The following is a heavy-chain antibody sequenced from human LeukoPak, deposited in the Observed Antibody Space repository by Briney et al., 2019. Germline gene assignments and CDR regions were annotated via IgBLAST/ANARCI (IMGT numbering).Heavy chain of an antibody. J-gene: IGHJ4*02. CDR1: GFTFSSYE. V-gene: IGHV3-48*03. D-gene: IGHD1-26*01. CDR3: ARDEVGALDY. Sequence: AGGSLRLSCAASGFTFSSYEMNWVRQAPGKGLEWVSYISSSGSTIYHADSVRGRFTISRDNAKNSLYLQMNSLRAEDTAVYYCARDEVGALDYWGQGTLVTVSS. CDR2: ISSSGSTI.